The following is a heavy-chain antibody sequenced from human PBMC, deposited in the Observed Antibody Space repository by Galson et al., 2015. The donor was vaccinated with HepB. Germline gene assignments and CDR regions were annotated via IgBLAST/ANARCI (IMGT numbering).Heavy chain of an antibody. CDR3: ARGPRIAARHHWYFDL. V-gene: IGHV3-48*02. D-gene: IGHD6-6*01. CDR1: GFTFSSYS. J-gene: IGHJ2*01. CDR2: ISSSSSTI. Sequence: SLRLSCAASGFTFSSYSMNWVRQAPGKGLEWVSYISSSSSTIYYADSVKGRFTISRDNAKNSLYLQMNSLRDEDTAVYYCARGPRIAARHHWYFDLWGRGTLVTVSS.